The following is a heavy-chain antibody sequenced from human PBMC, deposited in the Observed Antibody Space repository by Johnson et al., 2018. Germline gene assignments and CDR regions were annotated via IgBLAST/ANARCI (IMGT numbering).Heavy chain of an antibody. D-gene: IGHD4-23*01. Sequence: QVQLVQSGGGVVQPGRSLRLSCAASGFTFSSYGMHWVRQAPGKGLEWVAVISYDGSNKYYADSVKGRFTISRDNSKNTLYLQMNSLRAEDTAVYYWARKTTVVTPDAFDIWGQGTMVTVSS. V-gene: IGHV3-30*03. CDR2: ISYDGSNK. J-gene: IGHJ3*02. CDR1: GFTFSSYG. CDR3: ARKTTVVTPDAFDI.